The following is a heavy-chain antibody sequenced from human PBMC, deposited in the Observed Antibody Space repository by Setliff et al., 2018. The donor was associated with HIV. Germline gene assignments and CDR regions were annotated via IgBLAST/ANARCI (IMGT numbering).Heavy chain of an antibody. CDR2: IIPIIDTT. V-gene: IGHV1-69*08. J-gene: IGHJ4*02. D-gene: IGHD6-13*01. CDR1: GGSFDMHT. CDR3: ARADSSNWYHVDY. Sequence: GASVKVSCKTSGGSFDMHTISWVRQAPGQGLEFVGRIIPIIDTTNYAQKFQGRVTITADKSANTTYMELSSLRSEDTAVYYCARADSSNWYHVDYWGQGTLVTV.